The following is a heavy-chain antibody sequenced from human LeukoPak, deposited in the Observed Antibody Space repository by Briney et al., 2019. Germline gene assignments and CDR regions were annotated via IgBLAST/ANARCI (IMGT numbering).Heavy chain of an antibody. Sequence: ASVKVSCKAFGYTFTGYYIQWMRQAPGQGLEWMGRINPNSGVISYAPDFQGRVTMTRVTSINTVYMELSRLRSDDTAVYYCARGRWGSGYLFDYWGQGTLVAVSS. CDR3: ARGRWGSGYLFDY. D-gene: IGHD3-22*01. J-gene: IGHJ4*02. CDR1: GYTFTGYY. V-gene: IGHV1-2*06. CDR2: INPNSGVI.